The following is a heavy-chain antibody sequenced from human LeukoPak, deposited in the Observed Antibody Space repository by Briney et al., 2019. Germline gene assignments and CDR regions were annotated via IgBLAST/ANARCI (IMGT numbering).Heavy chain of an antibody. J-gene: IGHJ4*02. CDR3: ARTAGSSSYFDY. V-gene: IGHV3-30*03. Sequence: PGGSLRLSCAASGFTFSSYGMHWVRQAPGKGLEWVAVISYDGSTKYYADSVKGRFTISRDNSKNTLYLQMNSLRAEDTAVYYCARTAGSSSYFDYWGQGTLVTVSS. CDR2: ISYDGSTK. D-gene: IGHD6-19*01. CDR1: GFTFSSYG.